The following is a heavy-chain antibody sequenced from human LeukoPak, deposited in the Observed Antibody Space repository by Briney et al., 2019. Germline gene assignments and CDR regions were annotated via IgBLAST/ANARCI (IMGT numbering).Heavy chain of an antibody. V-gene: IGHV3-74*01. D-gene: IGHD5-12*01. CDR2: INSDGSNT. CDR1: GFTFSSYW. CDR3: AKEYLVATIVYWFDP. J-gene: IGHJ5*02. Sequence: PGGSLRLSCSASGFTFSSYWMHWVRQAPGKGLVWVSRINSDGSNTSYADSVKGRFMISRDNAKNTLYLQMNSLRAEGTAVYYCAKEYLVATIVYWFDPWGQGTLVTVSS.